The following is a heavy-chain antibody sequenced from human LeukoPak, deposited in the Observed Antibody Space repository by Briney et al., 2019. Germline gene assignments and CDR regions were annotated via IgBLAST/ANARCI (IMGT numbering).Heavy chain of an antibody. V-gene: IGHV4-61*01. D-gene: IGHD3-10*01. CDR2: IYYIGST. J-gene: IGHJ4*02. CDR1: GGSVSSASYY. CDR3: ARVGWYGGLTQFDY. Sequence: SETLSLTCTVSGGSVSSASYYWRWIRQPPGKGLEWIGYIYYIGSTNYNPSLKSRVTISGDTSKNQFSLKLSSVTAADTAVYYCARVGWYGGLTQFDYWGQGTLVTVSS.